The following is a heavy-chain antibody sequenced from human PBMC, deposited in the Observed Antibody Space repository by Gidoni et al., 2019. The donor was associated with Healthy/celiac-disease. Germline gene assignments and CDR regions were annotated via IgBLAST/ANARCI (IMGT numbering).Heavy chain of an antibody. CDR3: AKDRVLYYYDSSGWGWFDP. Sequence: EVQLLESGGGLVQPGGSLRLSCAASGFTFRSSAISWVRQAPGKGLEWVSAISGSGGSTYYADSVKGRFTISRDNSKNTLYLQMNSLRAEDTAVYYCAKDRVLYYYDSSGWGWFDPWGQGTLVTVSS. J-gene: IGHJ5*02. CDR2: ISGSGGST. D-gene: IGHD3-22*01. V-gene: IGHV3-23*01. CDR1: GFTFRSSA.